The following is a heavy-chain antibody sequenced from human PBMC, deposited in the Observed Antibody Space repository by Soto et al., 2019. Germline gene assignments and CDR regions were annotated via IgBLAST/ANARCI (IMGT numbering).Heavy chain of an antibody. J-gene: IGHJ4*02. CDR2: IRFDGSND. D-gene: IGHD1-7*01. CDR1: GGIFHGYG. CDR3: ARAGIGGTVFRGYLDY. Sequence: ESGGGVVQPGTSLRLSCAVPGGIFHGYGMHWVRQAPGKGLEWVAIIRFDGSNDEYADSVKGRFTISRDNSKNTLYLQMNTLGAEDTAVYYCARAGIGGTVFRGYLDYWGRGTVVTVSS. V-gene: IGHV3-33*01.